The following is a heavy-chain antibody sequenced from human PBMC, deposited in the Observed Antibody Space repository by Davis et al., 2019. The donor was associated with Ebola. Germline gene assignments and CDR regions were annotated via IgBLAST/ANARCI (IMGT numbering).Heavy chain of an antibody. J-gene: IGHJ4*02. Sequence: GGSLRLSCAASGFTVSSNYMSWVRQAPGTGLEWVSSINSASVYSYYPDSVKGRFTISRDNAKNSLYLQMNGLRADDTAVYFCVREYRRGYTYGSFDYWGQGARVTVSS. CDR1: GFTVSSNY. D-gene: IGHD5-18*01. CDR2: INSASVYS. CDR3: VREYRRGYTYGSFDY. V-gene: IGHV3-21*01.